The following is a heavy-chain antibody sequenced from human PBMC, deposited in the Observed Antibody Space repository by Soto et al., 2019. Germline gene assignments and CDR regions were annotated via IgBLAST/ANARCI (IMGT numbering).Heavy chain of an antibody. Sequence: ASVKVSCKASGYTFTSYGISWVRQAPGQGLEWMGWISAYNGNTNYAQKLQGRVTMTTDTSTSTAYMELRSLRSDDTAVYYCARFGPDDYIWGSYRSTFDYWGQGTLVTVSS. D-gene: IGHD3-16*02. CDR1: GYTFTSYG. J-gene: IGHJ4*02. CDR3: ARFGPDDYIWGSYRSTFDY. CDR2: ISAYNGNT. V-gene: IGHV1-18*01.